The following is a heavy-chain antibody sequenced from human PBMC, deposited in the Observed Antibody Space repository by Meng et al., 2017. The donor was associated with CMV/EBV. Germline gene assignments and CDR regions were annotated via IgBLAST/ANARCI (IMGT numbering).Heavy chain of an antibody. CDR2: IIPILGIA. D-gene: IGHD6-6*01. V-gene: IGHV1-69*02. Sequence: SVKVSCKASGGTFSSYTIGWVRQAPGQGLEWMGRIIPILGIANYAQKFQGRVTITADKSTSTAYMELSSLRSEDTAVYYCARPKFQYSSSSGVGRRYYGMDVWGQGTTVTVSS. CDR3: ARPKFQYSSSSGVGRRYYGMDV. J-gene: IGHJ6*02. CDR1: GGTFSSYT.